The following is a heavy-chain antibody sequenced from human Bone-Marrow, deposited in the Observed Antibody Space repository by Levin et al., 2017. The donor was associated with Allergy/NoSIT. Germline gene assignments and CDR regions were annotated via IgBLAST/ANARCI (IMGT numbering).Heavy chain of an antibody. CDR3: ASGTPAQLSFLWFVESGYMDV. CDR1: LGSICSGNSF. V-gene: IGHV4-30-4*01. D-gene: IGHD3-10*01. J-gene: IGHJ6*03. CDR2: IYYTGDT. Sequence: SQTLSLPCTVSLGSICSGNSFWRWLRQPPGRGLEWIGYIYYTGDTQYSPSLKSRLTLSVDTSKNQISLKLSSVTAADTAVYYCASGTPAQLSFLWFVESGYMDVWGEGTTVTVSS.